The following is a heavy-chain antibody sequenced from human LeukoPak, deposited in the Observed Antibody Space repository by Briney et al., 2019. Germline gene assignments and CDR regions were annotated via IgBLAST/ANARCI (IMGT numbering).Heavy chain of an antibody. D-gene: IGHD2-2*01. J-gene: IGHJ4*02. CDR2: IYSGGST. V-gene: IGHV3-66*02. CDR3: ARRGDCSSTSCLFFDY. Sequence: GGSLRLSCAASGFTVSSNYMSWVRQAPGKGLEWVSVIYSGGSTYYADSVKGRFTISRDKSKNTLYLQMNSLRAEDTAVYYCARRGDCSSTSCLFFDYWGQGTLVTVSS. CDR1: GFTVSSNY.